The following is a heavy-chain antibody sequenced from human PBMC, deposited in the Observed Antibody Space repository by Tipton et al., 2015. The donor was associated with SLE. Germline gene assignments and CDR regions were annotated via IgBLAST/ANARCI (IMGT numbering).Heavy chain of an antibody. V-gene: IGHV4-4*08. CDR1: GDSISSYY. CDR3: AITMVVGPFDY. Sequence: TLSLTCTVSGDSISSYYYTWIRQSPGKGLEWIGYIYNSGSTDYNPSLQSRVAISVDTSKKQFSLKLTSVTAADTAVYYCAITMVVGPFDYWGQGTLVAVSS. CDR2: IYNSGST. J-gene: IGHJ4*02. D-gene: IGHD3-22*01.